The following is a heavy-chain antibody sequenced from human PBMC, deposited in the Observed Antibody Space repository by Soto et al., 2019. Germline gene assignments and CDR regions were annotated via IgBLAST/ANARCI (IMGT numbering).Heavy chain of an antibody. J-gene: IGHJ5*02. CDR3: ARLLGNSWLDH. CDR1: GDSDSSNDAV. Sequence: QVQLQQSGPGLVKPSQTLSLTCAISGDSDSSNDAVWNWIRQSPSRGLEWLGRTYYRSIWQTEYAVSVKGRMPITPGASKNHFSLQLNSVTPEDTAMYCCARLLGNSWLDHWGQGTLVTVSA. V-gene: IGHV6-1*01. CDR2: TYYRSIWQT.